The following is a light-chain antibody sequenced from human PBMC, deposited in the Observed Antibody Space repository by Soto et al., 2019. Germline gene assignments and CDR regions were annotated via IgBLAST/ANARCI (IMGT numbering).Light chain of an antibody. CDR2: HNS. CDR3: QSYDNSLSTYVV. J-gene: IGLJ2*01. CDR1: SSNIGSGYD. Sequence: QLVLTQPPSVSGAPGQRVTISCTGSSSNIGSGYDVHWYQQLPGTAPKVLIYHNSNRPSGVPDRFSGSKSGTSASLAITGLQAEDEADYYCQSYDNSLSTYVVFGGGTKVTVL. V-gene: IGLV1-40*01.